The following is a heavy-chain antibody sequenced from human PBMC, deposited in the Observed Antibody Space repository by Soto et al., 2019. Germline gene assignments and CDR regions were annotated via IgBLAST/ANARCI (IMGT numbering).Heavy chain of an antibody. J-gene: IGHJ6*02. D-gene: IGHD2-2*01. CDR3: AIVPLVGVPAAMRDYYYYGMDV. Sequence: GGSLRLSCAASGFTFSSYAMSWVRQAPGKGLEWVSAISGSGGSTYYADSVKGRFTISRDNSKNTLYLQMNSLRAEDTAVYYCAIVPLVGVPAAMRDYYYYGMDVWGQGTTVTVSS. CDR1: GFTFSSYA. CDR2: ISGSGGST. V-gene: IGHV3-23*01.